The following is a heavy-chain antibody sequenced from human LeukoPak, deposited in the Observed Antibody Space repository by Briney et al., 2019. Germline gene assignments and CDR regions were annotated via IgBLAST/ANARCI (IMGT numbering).Heavy chain of an antibody. V-gene: IGHV4-59*10. CDR2: IYTSGST. D-gene: IGHD3-10*01. CDR3: ARVVYYYGSGSNYYFDY. Sequence: SETLSLTCAVYGGSFSSYYWSWIRQPAGKGLEWIGRIYTSGSTNYNPSLKSRVTMSVDTSKNQFSLKLSSVTAADTAVYYCARVVYYYGSGSNYYFDYWGQGTLVTVSS. CDR1: GGSFSSYY. J-gene: IGHJ4*02.